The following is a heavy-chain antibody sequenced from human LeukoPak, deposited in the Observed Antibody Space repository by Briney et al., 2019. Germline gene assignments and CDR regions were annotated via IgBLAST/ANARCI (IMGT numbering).Heavy chain of an antibody. D-gene: IGHD5-18*01. CDR2: IDYSGSS. Sequence: SSETLSLTCTVSGGSISSSSYYWGWIRQPPGKGLEWIGNIDYSGSSYYNPSLKSRVTISIDTSKNQFSLKLSSVTAADTAVYYCARGLGRTPMVMWGDYFDYWGQGTLVIVSS. CDR3: ARGLGRTPMVMWGDYFDY. V-gene: IGHV4-39*07. J-gene: IGHJ4*02. CDR1: GGSISSSSYY.